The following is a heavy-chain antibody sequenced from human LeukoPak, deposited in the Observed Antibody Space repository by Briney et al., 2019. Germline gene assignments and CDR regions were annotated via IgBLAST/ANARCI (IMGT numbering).Heavy chain of an antibody. J-gene: IGHJ6*03. D-gene: IGHD2-15*01. CDR2: IYYSGST. V-gene: IGHV4-39*07. CDR1: GGSISSSSYY. CDR3: ARVVVVVAAQGAYYMDV. Sequence: PSETLSLTCTVSGGSISSSSYYWGWIRQPPGKGLEWIGSIYYSGSTYYNPSLKSRVTISVDTSKNQFSLKLSSVTAADTAVYYCARVVVVVAAQGAYYMDVWGKGTTVTVSS.